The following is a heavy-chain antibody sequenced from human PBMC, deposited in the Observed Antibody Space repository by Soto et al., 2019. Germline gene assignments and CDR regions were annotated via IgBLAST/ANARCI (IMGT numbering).Heavy chain of an antibody. CDR2: IYYSGST. V-gene: IGHV4-59*01. CDR3: ARESTYYYDTGFDY. J-gene: IGHJ4*02. CDR1: GGSISSYY. Sequence: SETLSLTCTVSGGSISSYYWSWIRQPPGKGLEWIGYIYYSGSTNYNPSLKSRVTISVDTSKNHFPLKLSSVTAADTAVYYCARESTYYYDTGFDYWGQGTLVTVSS. D-gene: IGHD3-22*01.